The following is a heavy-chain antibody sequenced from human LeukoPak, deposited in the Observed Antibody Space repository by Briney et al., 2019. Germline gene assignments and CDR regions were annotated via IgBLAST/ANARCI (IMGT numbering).Heavy chain of an antibody. Sequence: AGGSLRLPCAASGFTFSSYEMNWVRQAPGKGLEWVSYISSSGSTIYYADSVKGRFTISRDNAKNSLYLQMNSLRAEDTAVYYCAREVRRWLQFDYWGQGTLVTVSS. CDR3: AREVRRWLQFDY. D-gene: IGHD5-24*01. CDR2: ISSSGSTI. CDR1: GFTFSSYE. J-gene: IGHJ4*02. V-gene: IGHV3-48*03.